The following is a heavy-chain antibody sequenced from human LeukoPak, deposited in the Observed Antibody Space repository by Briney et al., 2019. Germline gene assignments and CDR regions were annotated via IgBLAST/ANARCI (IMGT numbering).Heavy chain of an antibody. V-gene: IGHV4-34*01. D-gene: IGHD6-19*01. J-gene: IGHJ3*02. CDR3: ARVSWIAVAGTGKGEDAFDI. CDR2: INHSGST. CDR1: GGSFSGYY. Sequence: SETLSLTCAVYGGSFSGYYWSWIRQPPGKGLEWIGEINHSGSTNYNPSLKSRVTISVDTSKNQFSLKLSSVTAADTAVYYCARVSWIAVAGTGKGEDAFDIWGQGTMVTVSS.